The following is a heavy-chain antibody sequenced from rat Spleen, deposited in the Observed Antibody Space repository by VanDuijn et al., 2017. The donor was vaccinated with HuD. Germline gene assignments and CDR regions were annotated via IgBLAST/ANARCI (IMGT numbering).Heavy chain of an antibody. J-gene: IGHJ2*01. D-gene: IGHD1-4*01. CDR2: ISYDGSST. V-gene: IGHV5-29*01. CDR3: ARHRYPSDY. CDR1: GFTFSNYG. Sequence: EVQLVESGGGLVQPGRSLKLSCAASGFTFSNYGMAWVRQAPTKGLEWVAAISYDGSSTYYRDSVKGRFIISRDNAKSTLYLQMDSLRSEDTATYYCARHRYPSDYWGQGVMVTVSS.